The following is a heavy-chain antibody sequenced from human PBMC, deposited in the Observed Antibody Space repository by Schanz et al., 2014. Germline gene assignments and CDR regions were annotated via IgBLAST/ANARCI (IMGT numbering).Heavy chain of an antibody. CDR2: ISSSGSYI. CDR3: AKGMGYCSGGTCYDYYYYGLDV. D-gene: IGHD2-15*01. J-gene: IGHJ6*02. Sequence: EVQLLDSGGGLVQPGGSLRLSCEASEFTFSSYAMTWVRQAPGKGLEWVSSISSSGSYIYYADSVKGRFTISRDNAKNTLYLQMNSLSADDTAVFYCAKGMGYCSGGTCYDYYYYGLDVWGQGTTVTVSS. V-gene: IGHV3-21*04. CDR1: EFTFSSYA.